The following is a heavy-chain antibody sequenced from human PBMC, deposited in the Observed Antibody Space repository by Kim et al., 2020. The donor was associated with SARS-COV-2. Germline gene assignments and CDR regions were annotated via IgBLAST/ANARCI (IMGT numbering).Heavy chain of an antibody. D-gene: IGHD3-10*01. J-gene: IGHJ5*02. Sequence: YYSTSLKTRLTISKDTSKNQVVLTMTNMDPVDTATYYCARIPPFGSGLETWGQGTLVTVSS. V-gene: IGHV2-70*01. CDR3: ARIPPFGSGLET.